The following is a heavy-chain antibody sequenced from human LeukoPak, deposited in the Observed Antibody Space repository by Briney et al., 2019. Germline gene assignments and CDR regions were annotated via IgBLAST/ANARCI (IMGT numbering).Heavy chain of an antibody. CDR1: GFTFAQYA. Sequence: PGGSLRLSCAASGFTFAQYAMHWVRQAPGKGLEWVSLISGDGDSAYYADSVKGRFTISRDNSKNSLYLQMNILRTEATALYYCAKDSLEAAGNWDSWGQGTLVTVSS. J-gene: IGHJ4*02. CDR2: ISGDGDSA. D-gene: IGHD6-13*01. CDR3: AKDSLEAAGNWDS. V-gene: IGHV3-43*02.